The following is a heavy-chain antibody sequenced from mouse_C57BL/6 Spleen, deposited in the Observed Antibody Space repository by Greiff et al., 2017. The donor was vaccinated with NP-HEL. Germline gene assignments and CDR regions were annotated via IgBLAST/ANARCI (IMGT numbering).Heavy chain of an antibody. J-gene: IGHJ1*03. V-gene: IGHV1-80*01. Sequence: QVQLKQSGAELVKPGASVKISCKASGYAFSSYWMNWVKQRPGKGLEWIGQIYPGDGDTKYNGKFKGKATLTADKSSSTAYMQLSSLTSEDSAVYFCARDYGSSNWYFDVWGTGTTVTVSS. CDR3: ARDYGSSNWYFDV. CDR1: GYAFSSYW. CDR2: IYPGDGDT. D-gene: IGHD1-1*01.